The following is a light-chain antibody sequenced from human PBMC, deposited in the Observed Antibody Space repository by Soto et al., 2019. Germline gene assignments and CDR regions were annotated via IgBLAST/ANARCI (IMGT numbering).Light chain of an antibody. CDR1: QSISLS. J-gene: IGKJ1*01. V-gene: IGKV3-11*01. Sequence: EIVLTQSPANLSLSPGERATLSCRASQSISLSLAWYQHKPGQAPRLFSYDASKSATGIPARFSGSWSWTDFSLSISSLEHKEFAVYYCPQRTDCPPLTFGQGTNFEIK. CDR3: PQRTDCPPLT. CDR2: DAS.